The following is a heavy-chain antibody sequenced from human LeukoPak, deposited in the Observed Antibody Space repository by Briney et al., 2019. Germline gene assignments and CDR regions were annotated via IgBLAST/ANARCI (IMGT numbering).Heavy chain of an antibody. D-gene: IGHD1-26*01. CDR2: IYSADSA. V-gene: IGHV3-53*01. CDR1: GFSVSNNY. J-gene: IGHJ4*02. Sequence: GGSLRLSCAASGFSVSNNYMTWVRQAPGKGLEWVSVIYSADSAYYADSVKGRFTISRDNSKNTLYLQMNSLRAEDTAVYYCARVQFRAGATFDYWGQGILVAVSS. CDR3: ARVQFRAGATFDY.